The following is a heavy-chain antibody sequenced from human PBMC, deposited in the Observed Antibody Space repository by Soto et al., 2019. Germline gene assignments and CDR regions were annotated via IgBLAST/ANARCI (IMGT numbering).Heavy chain of an antibody. CDR1: GFTFSSYA. CDR3: AREGYYPPVFDY. V-gene: IGHV3-30-3*01. Sequence: GGSLRLSCAASGFTFSSYAMHWVRQAPGKGLEWVAVISYDGSNKYYADSVKGRFTISRDNSKNTLYLQMNSLRAEDTAVYYCAREGYYPPVFDYWGQGTLVTVSS. J-gene: IGHJ4*02. CDR2: ISYDGSNK. D-gene: IGHD3-10*01.